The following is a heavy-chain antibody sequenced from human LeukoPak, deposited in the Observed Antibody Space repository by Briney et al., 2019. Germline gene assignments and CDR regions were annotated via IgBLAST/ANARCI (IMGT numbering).Heavy chain of an antibody. V-gene: IGHV3-23*01. J-gene: IGHJ4*02. D-gene: IGHD6-19*01. Sequence: GGSLRLSCAASGFTFSSYAMHWVRQAPGKGLEWVSAISGSGGSTYYADSVKGRFTISRDNSKNTLYLQMNSLRAEDTAVYYCAKVGGSSGWHLYYFDYWGQETLVTVSS. CDR1: GFTFSSYA. CDR3: AKVGGSSGWHLYYFDY. CDR2: ISGSGGST.